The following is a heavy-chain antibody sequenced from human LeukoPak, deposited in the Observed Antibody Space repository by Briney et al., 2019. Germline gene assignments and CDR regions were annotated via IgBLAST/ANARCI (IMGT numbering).Heavy chain of an antibody. D-gene: IGHD2-15*01. V-gene: IGHV3-7*01. CDR2: IKEDGSEK. CDR1: GIIFNHYW. CDR3: ARRGWQFDS. J-gene: IGHJ4*02. Sequence: GGPLRLSCAYSGIIFNHYWMRWVRQVPGKGLEWVANIKEDGSEKNYVDSVRGRFTISRDNARSSLYLQMNSLRAEDTAVYYCARRGWQFDSWGQGTLVTVSS.